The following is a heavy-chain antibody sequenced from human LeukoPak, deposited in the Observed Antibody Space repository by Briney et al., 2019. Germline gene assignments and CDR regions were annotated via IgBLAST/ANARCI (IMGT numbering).Heavy chain of an antibody. CDR3: ATLGQRYCSGGSCYTSGSSDY. CDR2: ISGSGGSS. CDR1: GFTFSSYA. V-gene: IGHV3-23*01. J-gene: IGHJ4*02. D-gene: IGHD2-15*01. Sequence: GGSLRLSCAASGFTFSSYAMSWVRQALGKGLEWVSAISGSGGSSYYADSVKGRFTISRDNSKNTLYLQMNSLRAEDTAVYYCATLGQRYCSGGSCYTSGSSDYWGQGTLVTVSS.